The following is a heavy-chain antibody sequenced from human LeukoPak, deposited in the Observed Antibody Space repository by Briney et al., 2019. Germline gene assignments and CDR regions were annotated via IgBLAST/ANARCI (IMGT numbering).Heavy chain of an antibody. CDR1: GFTFSDSY. CDR3: AREDNSNWNIDY. V-gene: IGHV3-11*04. J-gene: IGHJ4*02. D-gene: IGHD1-1*01. CDR2: ITTSGSTI. Sequence: PGGSLRLYCAASGFTFSDSYMTWIRQAPGKGLEWVSYITTSGSTIYADSLKGRFAISRDNAKNSLYLQMNSLRAEDTAVYYCAREDNSNWNIDYWGQGTLVTVFS.